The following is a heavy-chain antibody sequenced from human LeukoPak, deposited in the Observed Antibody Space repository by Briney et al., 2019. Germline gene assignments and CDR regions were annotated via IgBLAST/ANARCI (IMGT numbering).Heavy chain of an antibody. D-gene: IGHD4-11*01. CDR1: GDSISSSY. CDR2: IYYTGST. CDR3: AQGSSNWANFDY. V-gene: IGHV4-59*07. Sequence: SDTLSLTCTVSGDSISSSYWSWIRQPPGKGLEWIGFIYYTGSTNYNPSLKSRVTIPVDTSKSQFSLKLSSVTAADTAVYYRAQGSSNWANFDYWGQGTLVTVSS. J-gene: IGHJ4*02.